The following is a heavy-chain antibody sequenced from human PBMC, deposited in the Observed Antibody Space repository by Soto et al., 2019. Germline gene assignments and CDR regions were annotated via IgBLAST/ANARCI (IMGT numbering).Heavy chain of an antibody. Sequence: ETLSLTCTVSGGSISSYYWSWIRQPPGKGLEWIGYIYYSGSTNYNPSLKSRVTISVDTSKNQFSLKLSSVTAADAAVYYCARVVEDIVATTNWFDPWGQGTLVTVSS. CDR1: GGSISSYY. V-gene: IGHV4-59*01. CDR2: IYYSGST. CDR3: ARVVEDIVATTNWFDP. D-gene: IGHD5-12*01. J-gene: IGHJ5*02.